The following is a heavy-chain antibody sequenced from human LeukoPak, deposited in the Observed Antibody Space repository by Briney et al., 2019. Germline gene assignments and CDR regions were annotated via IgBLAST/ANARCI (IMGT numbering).Heavy chain of an antibody. J-gene: IGHJ6*03. V-gene: IGHV3-11*04. Sequence: PGGSLRLSCSASGFIFNEFYMSWISQAPGKGLECVSFVTTTGDPVYYTDSVKGRFTISRDNAKNSLFLQMTSLRDEDTAVYYCARLVIDSPSSYYMDVWGNGTTVTVSS. CDR2: VTTTGDPV. CDR1: GFIFNEFY. D-gene: IGHD2-21*01. CDR3: ARLVIDSPSSYYMDV.